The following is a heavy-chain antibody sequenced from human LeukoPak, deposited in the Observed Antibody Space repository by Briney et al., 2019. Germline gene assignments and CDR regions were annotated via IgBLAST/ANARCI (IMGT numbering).Heavy chain of an antibody. CDR2: IWDSTTTV. D-gene: IGHD7-27*01. Sequence: GGSLRLSCAASGFTFSSYSMDWARQQPRRGLEWVSHIWDSTTTVYADSVKGRFTISRDNAENSLYLQMNSLRDDDTAVYCSARDHNWGFDYWGQGTLVTVSS. J-gene: IGHJ4*02. CDR3: ARDHNWGFDY. CDR1: GFTFSSYS. V-gene: IGHV3-48*02.